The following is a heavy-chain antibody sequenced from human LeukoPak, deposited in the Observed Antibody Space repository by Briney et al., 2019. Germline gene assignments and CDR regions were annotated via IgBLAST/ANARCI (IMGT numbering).Heavy chain of an antibody. CDR2: IDNAGSIT. J-gene: IGHJ4*02. V-gene: IGHV3-74*03. D-gene: IGHD3-22*01. CDR1: GFTFSNYW. Sequence: GGSLRLSCAASGFTFSNYWIHWVRRAPGMGLVWVSRIDNAGSITTYADSVKGRFTISRDNAENTLYLQMNSLRVEDTAVYYCVRSAFHAGSGNYYDYWGQGTLVTVSS. CDR3: VRSAFHAGSGNYYDY.